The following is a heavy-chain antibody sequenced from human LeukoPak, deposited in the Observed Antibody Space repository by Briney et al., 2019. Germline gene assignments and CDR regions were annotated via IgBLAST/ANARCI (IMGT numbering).Heavy chain of an antibody. CDR1: GYTFTNYG. D-gene: IGHD6-19*01. CDR2: MNPYNGNT. J-gene: IGHJ4*02. CDR3: ARGKESGIEVAGR. Sequence: GASVKVSRKASGYTFTNYGINWVRQATGQGLEWMAWMNPYNGNTGFAQKFQDRVTLTRNTSISTAYMELRGLRFEDTAVYYCARGKESGIEVAGRWGQGTLSPSPQ. V-gene: IGHV1-8*01.